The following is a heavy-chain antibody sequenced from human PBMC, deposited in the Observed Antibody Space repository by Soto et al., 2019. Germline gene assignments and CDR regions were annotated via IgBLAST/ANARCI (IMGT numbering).Heavy chain of an antibody. CDR3: TKSSGGSSSVGMDY. V-gene: IGHV3-30*04. J-gene: IGHJ4*02. CDR1: GFIFKNYA. D-gene: IGHD6-6*01. CDR2: ITRDGYNK. Sequence: QVQLVESGRGVVQPGRSLRLSCAVSGFIFKNYALNWVRQAPGKGLEWVASITRDGYNKYYADSVKGRFTISRDNSKNTLSLQMTALRVEDSSVYYCTKSSGGSSSVGMDYWGPGTLVTVSS.